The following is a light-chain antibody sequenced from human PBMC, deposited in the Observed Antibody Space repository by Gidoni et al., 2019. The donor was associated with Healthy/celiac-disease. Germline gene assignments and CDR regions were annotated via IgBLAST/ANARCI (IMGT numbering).Light chain of an antibody. Sequence: QSALTQPASASGSPGQSITISCTGTSSDVGSYNLVSWYQQHPGKAPKLMIYEGSKRPSGVSNRFSGSKSGNTASLTISGLQAEDEADYYCCSYAGSSTLSVVFGGGTKLTVL. J-gene: IGLJ2*01. V-gene: IGLV2-23*01. CDR2: EGS. CDR1: SSDVGSYNL. CDR3: CSYAGSSTLSVV.